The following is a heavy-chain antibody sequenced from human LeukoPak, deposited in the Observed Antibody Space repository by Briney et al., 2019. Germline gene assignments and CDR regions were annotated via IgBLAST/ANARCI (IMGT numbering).Heavy chain of an antibody. J-gene: IGHJ4*02. Sequence: PGGSLRLSCAASGFTFSSYGMHWVRQAPGKGLEWVAVISYDGSNKYYADSVKGRFTISRDNSKNTLYLQMNSLRAEDTAVYYCAKDPSSTWFGDYFDYRGQGTLVTVSS. V-gene: IGHV3-30*18. CDR2: ISYDGSNK. CDR3: AKDPSSTWFGDYFDY. D-gene: IGHD6-13*01. CDR1: GFTFSSYG.